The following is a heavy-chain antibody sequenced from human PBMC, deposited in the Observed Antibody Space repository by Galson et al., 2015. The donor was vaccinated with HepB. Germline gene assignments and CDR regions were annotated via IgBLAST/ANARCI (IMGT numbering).Heavy chain of an antibody. CDR1: GFTFSSYE. V-gene: IGHV3-48*03. CDR2: ISSSGSTI. Sequence: SLRLSCAASGFTFSSYEMNWVRQAPGKGLEWVSYISSSGSTIYYADSVKGRFTISRDNAKNSLYLQMNSLRAEDTAVYYCARGLNYDFWSGYYTGCYFDYWGQGTLVTVSS. D-gene: IGHD3-3*01. J-gene: IGHJ4*02. CDR3: ARGLNYDFWSGYYTGCYFDY.